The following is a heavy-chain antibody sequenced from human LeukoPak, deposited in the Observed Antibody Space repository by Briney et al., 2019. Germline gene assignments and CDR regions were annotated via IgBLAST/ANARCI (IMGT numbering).Heavy chain of an antibody. D-gene: IGHD6-13*01. CDR3: ARAGGQQLDHFDY. V-gene: IGHV3-21*01. CDR2: ISSSSSHI. CDR1: GFTFSSYS. J-gene: IGHJ4*02. Sequence: GGSLRLSCAASGFTFSSYSMNWVRQAPGKGLEWVSSISSSSSHIYYADSVKGRFTISRDNAKNSLYLQMNSLRAEDTAVYYCARAGGQQLDHFDYWGQGTLVTVSS.